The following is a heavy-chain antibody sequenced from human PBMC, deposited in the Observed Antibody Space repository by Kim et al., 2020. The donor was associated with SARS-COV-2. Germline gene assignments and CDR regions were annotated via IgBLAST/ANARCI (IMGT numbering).Heavy chain of an antibody. J-gene: IGHJ4*02. CDR3: ARGYCSGGSCFFDY. Sequence: SETLSLTCTVSGGSISSGGYYWSWIRQHPGKGLEWIGYIYYSGSTYYNPSLKSRVTISVDTSKNQFSLKLSSVTAADTAVYYCARGYCSGGSCFFDYWGQGTLVTVSS. V-gene: IGHV4-31*03. CDR2: IYYSGST. D-gene: IGHD2-15*01. CDR1: GGSISSGGYY.